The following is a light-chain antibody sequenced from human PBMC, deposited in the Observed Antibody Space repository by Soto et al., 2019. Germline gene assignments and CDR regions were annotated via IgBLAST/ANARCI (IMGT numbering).Light chain of an antibody. J-gene: IGLJ1*01. CDR2: EVS. CDR1: SSDVGGYNY. V-gene: IGLV2-8*01. Sequence: QSVLPQPPSASGSPGQSVTISCTGTSSDVGGYNYVSWYQQHPGKAPKLMIYEVSKRPSGVPDHFSGSKSGNTASLTVSGLQAEDEADYYCSSYAGSNNFGVFGTGTKVTVL. CDR3: SSYAGSNNFGV.